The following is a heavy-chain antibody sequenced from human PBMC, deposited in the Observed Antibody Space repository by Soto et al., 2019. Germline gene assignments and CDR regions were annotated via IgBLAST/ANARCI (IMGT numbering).Heavy chain of an antibody. V-gene: IGHV3-30*18. J-gene: IGHJ6*02. CDR3: AKSGLPVGEWFPV. Sequence: QAQLVESGGGVVQPGGSLRLSCAASGFTFSNYAMHWVRQAPGKGRGWVAGIFRDGSKQYYGESVKGRFTISRDNSRNTLDLQRNSLRAEDTAVYYCAKSGLPVGEWFPVWGQGTTVTVSS. CDR1: GFTFSNYA. D-gene: IGHD3-3*01. CDR2: IFRDGSKQ.